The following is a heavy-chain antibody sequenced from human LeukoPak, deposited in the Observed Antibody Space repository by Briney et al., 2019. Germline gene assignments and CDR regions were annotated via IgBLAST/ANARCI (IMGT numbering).Heavy chain of an antibody. CDR3: ARDSGYRSSTSCPPLY. Sequence: PGRSLRLSCAASGFTFSSCAMHWVRQAPGKGLEWVAVISYDGSNKYYADSVKGRFTISRDNSKNTLYLQMNSLRAEDTAVYYCARDSGYRSSTSCPPLYWGQGTLVTVSS. CDR1: GFTFSSCA. V-gene: IGHV3-30-3*01. J-gene: IGHJ4*02. D-gene: IGHD2-2*01. CDR2: ISYDGSNK.